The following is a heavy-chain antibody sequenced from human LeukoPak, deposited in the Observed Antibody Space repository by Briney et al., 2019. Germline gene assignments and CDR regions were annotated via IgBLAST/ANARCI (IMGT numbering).Heavy chain of an antibody. J-gene: IGHJ6*02. V-gene: IGHV4-30-4*01. CDR2: IYYSGST. Sequence: PSQTLCLTCTVSGGSMSSGDYYWSWIRQPPGKGLEWIGYIYYSGSTYYNPSLKSRVAISVDTSKNQFSLKLSSVTAADTAVYYCARAGGYCSGGSCYYYYGMDVWGQGTTVTVSS. CDR1: GGSMSSGDYY. D-gene: IGHD2-15*01. CDR3: ARAGGYCSGGSCYYYYGMDV.